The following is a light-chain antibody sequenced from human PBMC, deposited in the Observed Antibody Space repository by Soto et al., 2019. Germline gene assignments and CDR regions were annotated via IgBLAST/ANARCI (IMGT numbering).Light chain of an antibody. V-gene: IGLV2-23*01. CDR1: SSDVGTYNL. CDR3: CSFAAGNTYV. Sequence: QSVLTQPASVSGSRGQSIALSCTGTSSDVGTYNLVSWYQQHPGKAPKLLISEGGKRPSGVSDRFSGSKSGNTASLTISGLQAEDEADYYCCSFAAGNTYVFGTGTKVTVL. CDR2: EGG. J-gene: IGLJ1*01.